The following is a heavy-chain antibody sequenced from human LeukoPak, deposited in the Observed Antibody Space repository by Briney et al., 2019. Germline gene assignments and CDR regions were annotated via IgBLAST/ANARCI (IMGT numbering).Heavy chain of an antibody. D-gene: IGHD2-2*01. Sequence: PSATLSLTCAVYGGSFSGYYWSWIRPPPGKGLEWIGEINHSGSTNYNPSLKSRVTISVDTSKNQFSLKLSSVTAADTAVYYCARDCSSTSCPPAFDYWGQGTLVTVSS. V-gene: IGHV4-34*01. CDR3: ARDCSSTSCPPAFDY. CDR1: GGSFSGYY. CDR2: INHSGST. J-gene: IGHJ4*02.